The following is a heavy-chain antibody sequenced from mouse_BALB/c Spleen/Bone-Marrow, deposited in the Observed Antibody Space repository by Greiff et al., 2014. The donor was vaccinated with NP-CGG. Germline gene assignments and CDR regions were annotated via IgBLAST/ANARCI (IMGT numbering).Heavy chain of an antibody. V-gene: IGHV1-9*01. Sequence: QVQLKHSGAELMKPGASVKISCKATGYTFSSYWIEWVKQRPGHGLEWIGEILPGRGSTNYNEKFKGKATFTPDTSSNTAYMQLSSLTSEDSAVYYCARWDTTAMDYWGQGTSVTVSS. CDR3: ARWDTTAMDY. D-gene: IGHD1-1*01. J-gene: IGHJ4*01. CDR2: ILPGRGST. CDR1: GYTFSSYW.